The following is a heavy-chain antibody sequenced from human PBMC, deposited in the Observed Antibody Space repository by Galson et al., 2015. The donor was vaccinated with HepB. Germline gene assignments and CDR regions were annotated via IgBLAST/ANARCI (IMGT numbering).Heavy chain of an antibody. CDR3: AKAGSFGVVSRPQSDH. CDR1: GFTFINYA. V-gene: IGHV3-23*01. D-gene: IGHD3-3*01. CDR2: ISGGGGSS. J-gene: IGHJ4*02. Sequence: SLRLSCAASGFTFINYAMSWVRQAPGKGLEWVSSISGGGGSSYYADSVKGRFTVSRDSSKNTLYLQMNSLRAEDTAVYFCAKAGSFGVVSRPQSDHWGQGTLVTVSS.